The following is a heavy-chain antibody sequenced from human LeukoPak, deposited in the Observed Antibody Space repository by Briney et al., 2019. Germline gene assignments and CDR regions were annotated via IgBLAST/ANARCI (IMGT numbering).Heavy chain of an antibody. CDR2: IYNGDTT. CDR3: ARAAALGHRSGANCYEFLDY. D-gene: IGHD2-15*01. Sequence: GGSLRLSCAASGFTVSTNYMSWVRQAPGKGLEWVSVIYNGDTTYYADSVKGRFTISRDNSKKTLYLQMNSLRAEDTAVYYCARAAALGHRSGANCYEFLDYWGQGTLVTVSS. CDR1: GFTVSTNY. V-gene: IGHV3-53*01. J-gene: IGHJ4*02.